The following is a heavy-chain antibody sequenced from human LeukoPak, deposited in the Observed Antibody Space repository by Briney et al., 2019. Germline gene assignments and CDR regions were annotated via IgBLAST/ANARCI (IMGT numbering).Heavy chain of an antibody. CDR3: TREYPVDYYDSSGYYLYYFDY. Sequence: GGSLRLSCTASGFTFGDYAMSWFRQAPGKGLEWVGFIRSKAYGGTTEYAASVKGRLTISRDDSKSIAYLQMNSLKTEDTAVYYCTREYPVDYYDSSGYYLYYFDYWGQGTLVTVSS. CDR2: IRSKAYGGTT. V-gene: IGHV3-49*03. D-gene: IGHD3-22*01. J-gene: IGHJ4*02. CDR1: GFTFGDYA.